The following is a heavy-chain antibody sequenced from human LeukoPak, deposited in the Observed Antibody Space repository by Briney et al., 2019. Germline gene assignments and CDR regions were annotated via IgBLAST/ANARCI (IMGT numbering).Heavy chain of an antibody. V-gene: IGHV4-30-4*07. CDR2: IYYSGST. CDR1: GGSISSGGYS. Sequence: RSSETLSLTCAVSGGSISSGGYSWSWIRQPPGKGLEWIGYIYYSGSTYYNPSLKSRVTILVDTSKNQFSLKLSSVTAADTAVYYCARVVTANYYFDYWGQGTLVTVSS. J-gene: IGHJ4*02. CDR3: ARVVTANYYFDY. D-gene: IGHD2-21*02.